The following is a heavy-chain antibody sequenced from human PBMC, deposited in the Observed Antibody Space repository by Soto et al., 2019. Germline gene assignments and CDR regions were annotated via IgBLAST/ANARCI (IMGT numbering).Heavy chain of an antibody. J-gene: IGHJ6*02. D-gene: IGHD6-13*01. Sequence: QVQLVQSGAEVRKPGSSVKVSCKASGGTFSSYAVSWLRQAPGQGLGWMGGVIPLFGTANYAQKFRGRVTFIADESTTRAYMELRSLTSEDTAVYSCAIEALRFGYSSNWYPYGMDVWGQGATVTVSS. V-gene: IGHV1-69*12. CDR3: AIEALRFGYSSNWYPYGMDV. CDR2: VIPLFGTA. CDR1: GGTFSSYA.